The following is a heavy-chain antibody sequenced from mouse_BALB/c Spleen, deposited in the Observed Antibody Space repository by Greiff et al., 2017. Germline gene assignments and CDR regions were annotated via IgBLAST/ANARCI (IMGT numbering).Heavy chain of an antibody. J-gene: IGHJ4*01. D-gene: IGHD2-1*01. CDR2: IDPANGNT. CDR3: ARGGNYLTYAMDY. Sequence: VQLQQSGAELVKPGASVKLSCTASGFNIKDTYMHWVKQRPEQGLEWIGRIDPANGNTKYDPKFQGKATITADTSSNTAYLQLSSLTSEDTAVYYCARGGNYLTYAMDYWGQGTSVTVSS. V-gene: IGHV14-3*02. CDR1: GFNIKDTY.